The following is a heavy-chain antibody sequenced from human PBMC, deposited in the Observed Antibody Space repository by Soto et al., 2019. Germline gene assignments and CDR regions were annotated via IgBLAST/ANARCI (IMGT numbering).Heavy chain of an antibody. V-gene: IGHV4-34*01. Sequence: KPSETLSLTCAVYGGSFSGYYWSWIRQPPGKGLEWIGEINHSGSTNYNPSLKSRVTISVDTSKNQFSLKLSSVTAADTAVYYCARLRYSYYVWGSYRYNPYFDYWGQGTLVTVSS. J-gene: IGHJ4*02. D-gene: IGHD3-16*02. CDR3: ARLRYSYYVWGSYRYNPYFDY. CDR2: INHSGST. CDR1: GGSFSGYY.